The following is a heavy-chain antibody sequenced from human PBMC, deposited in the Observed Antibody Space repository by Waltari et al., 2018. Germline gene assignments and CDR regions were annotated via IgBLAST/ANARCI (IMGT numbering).Heavy chain of an antibody. V-gene: IGHV3-21*01. J-gene: IGHJ4*02. Sequence: EVQLVESGGGLVKPGGSLRLSWAASGFSFSRYGMNWVRQAQGKGLEWVSSITAGSSYIDSADPVKGRFTISRDNAENSLYLQMTGLRAEDTAIYYCARTSSPTMFGVVLDYWGQGALVTVSS. CDR1: GFSFSRYG. CDR3: ARTSSPTMFGVVLDY. CDR2: ITAGSSYI. D-gene: IGHD3-3*01.